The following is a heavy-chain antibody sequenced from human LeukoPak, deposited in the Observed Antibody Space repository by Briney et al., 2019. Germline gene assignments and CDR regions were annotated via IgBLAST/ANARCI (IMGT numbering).Heavy chain of an antibody. CDR3: ARDRVVVIEDYFDH. Sequence: SETLSLTCTVSGGSISSSNYWGWIRQPPGKGLEWIGSIYYSGTTYYSPSLKSRVTISMDTSKNQFSLKVSSVTAADTAVYYCARDRVVVIEDYFDHWGQGTLVTVSS. J-gene: IGHJ4*02. D-gene: IGHD2-2*01. CDR1: GGSISSSNY. CDR2: IYYSGTT. V-gene: IGHV4-39*07.